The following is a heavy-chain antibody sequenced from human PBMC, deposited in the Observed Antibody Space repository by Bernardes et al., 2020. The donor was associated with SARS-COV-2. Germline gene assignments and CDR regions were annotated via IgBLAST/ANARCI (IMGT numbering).Heavy chain of an antibody. CDR1: AYSISSGYY. CDR2: ISHTGST. V-gene: IGHV4-38-2*02. Sequence: SETLSLTCAISAYSISSGYYWGWIRQPPKKGLEWIGSISHTGSTYYNPSLKSRVTISVDTSKNHLSLTVSSVTAADTAVYYCAREAGDSSSSLDPWGQGALVTVSS. D-gene: IGHD6-6*01. CDR3: AREAGDSSSSLDP. J-gene: IGHJ5*02.